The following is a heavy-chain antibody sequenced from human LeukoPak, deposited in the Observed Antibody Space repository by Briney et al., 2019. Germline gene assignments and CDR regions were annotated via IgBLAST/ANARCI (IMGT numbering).Heavy chain of an antibody. D-gene: IGHD3-9*01. CDR3: GRESILTGYYLGGLNFDY. Sequence: KPSEALSLTCTVSGGSISSYYWSWIRQPAGKGLEWLGRIYTSGSTNYNPSLKSRVTMSVDTSKNQFSLRLSSVTAADTAVYYCGRESILTGYYLGGLNFDYWGQGTLVTVSS. J-gene: IGHJ4*02. V-gene: IGHV4-4*07. CDR1: GGSISSYY. CDR2: IYTSGST.